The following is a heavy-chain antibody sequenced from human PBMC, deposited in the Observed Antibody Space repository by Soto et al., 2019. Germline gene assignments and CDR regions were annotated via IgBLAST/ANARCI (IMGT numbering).Heavy chain of an antibody. J-gene: IGHJ4*02. CDR2: INHSGST. Sequence: SETLSLTCAVYGGSFSGFYWRWIRQPPGKGLEWIGEINHSGSTNYNPSLKSRVTISVDTSKNQFSLKLSSVTAADTAVYYCARDNPGYQRRYYYFDYWGQGTLVTVSS. CDR1: GGSFSGFY. D-gene: IGHD2-2*01. V-gene: IGHV4-34*01. CDR3: ARDNPGYQRRYYYFDY.